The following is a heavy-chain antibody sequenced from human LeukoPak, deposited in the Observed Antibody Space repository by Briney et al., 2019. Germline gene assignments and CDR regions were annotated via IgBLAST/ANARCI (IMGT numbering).Heavy chain of an antibody. Sequence: GGSLRLSCAASGFTLSSYGMHWVRQHPAKGLEWVAVVSFDGTNKYYAASVKGRFTISRDNSKNTLYLQMNSLRVEDTAVYFCAKDPAVMLRGDIIIRRHFDYWGRGSLVTVSS. J-gene: IGHJ4*02. CDR2: VSFDGTNK. CDR3: AKDPAVMLRGDIIIRRHFDY. CDR1: GFTLSSYG. V-gene: IGHV3-30*18. D-gene: IGHD3-10*01.